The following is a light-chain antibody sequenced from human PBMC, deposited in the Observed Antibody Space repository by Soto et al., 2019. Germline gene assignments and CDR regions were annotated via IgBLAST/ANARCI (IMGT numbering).Light chain of an antibody. V-gene: IGKV1-5*01. J-gene: IGKJ4*01. CDR1: QSISSW. CDR3: QQYNRYSLT. CDR2: DAS. Sequence: DIQMTQSPSTLSASVGDRVTITFRASQSISSWLAWYQQKPGKAPKLLIYDASSLESGVPSRFSGSGSDTEFTLTINNLQPDDFATYHCQQYNRYSLTFGGGTKVDIK.